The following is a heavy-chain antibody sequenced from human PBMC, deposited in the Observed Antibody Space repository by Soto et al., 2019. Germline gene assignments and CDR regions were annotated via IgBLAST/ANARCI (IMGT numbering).Heavy chain of an antibody. V-gene: IGHV1-8*01. J-gene: IGHJ6*03. D-gene: IGHD6-19*01. CDR3: AKTSSGWSNVYYYYYIDV. CDR2: MNPDSDNT. Sequence: QVQLVQSGAEVKKPGASVKVSCKASGYTFTSYDINWVRQATGQGLEWMGWMNPDSDNTGHAQKFQGRVTRTRNTSMTTAYMELRSMRSEYTAVYYWAKTSSGWSNVYYYYYIDVSGKGTTVTVSS. CDR1: GYTFTSYD.